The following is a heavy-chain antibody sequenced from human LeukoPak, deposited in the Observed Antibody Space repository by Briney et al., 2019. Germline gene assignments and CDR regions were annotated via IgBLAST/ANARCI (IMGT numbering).Heavy chain of an antibody. V-gene: IGHV1-3*03. CDR3: ARVVKYRSGPLTDLLPYYFDY. CDR2: INAGNGNT. Sequence: VASVKVSCKASGYTSTSYAMHWVRQAPGQRLEWMGWINAGNGNTKYSQEFQGRVTITRDTSASTAYMELSSLRSEDMAVYYCARVVKYRSGPLTDLLPYYFDYWGQGTLVTVSS. J-gene: IGHJ4*02. CDR1: GYTSTSYA. D-gene: IGHD6-19*01.